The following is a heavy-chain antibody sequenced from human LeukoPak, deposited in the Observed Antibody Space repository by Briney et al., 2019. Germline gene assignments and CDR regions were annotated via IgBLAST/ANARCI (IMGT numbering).Heavy chain of an antibody. CDR3: ARGTGIAAASDY. V-gene: IGHV3-53*01. CDR2: IYSGGST. D-gene: IGHD6-13*01. CDR1: GFTVSSNY. J-gene: IGHJ4*02. Sequence: PGGSLRLSCAASGFTVSSNYMSWVRQAPGKGLEWVSVIYSGGSTYYADSVKGRYTISRDNSKNTLYLQMNSLTTEDTAVYYCARGTGIAAASDYWGQGTLVTVSS.